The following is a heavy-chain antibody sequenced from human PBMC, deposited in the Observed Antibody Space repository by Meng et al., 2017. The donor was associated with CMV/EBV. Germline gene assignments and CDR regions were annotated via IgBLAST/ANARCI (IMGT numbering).Heavy chain of an antibody. J-gene: IGHJ5*02. D-gene: IGHD2-21*01. CDR1: TFDRHD. CDR2: IRGTGDTKHHRT. Sequence: TFDRHDMNWVRQAPGKGLEWVSGIRGTGDTKHHRTHYADSVKGRFTISRDDSKNTLYLQMNSLSAEDTAIYYCAKDLLPGESGADWPWGQGTLVTVSS. V-gene: IGHV3-23*01. CDR3: AKDLLPGESGADWP.